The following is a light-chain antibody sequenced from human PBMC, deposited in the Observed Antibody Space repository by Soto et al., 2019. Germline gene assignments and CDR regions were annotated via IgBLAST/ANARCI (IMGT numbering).Light chain of an antibody. V-gene: IGLV1-51*01. Sequence: QSVLTQPPSVSEAPGQRVTISCTGTSSDIGAGYDVHWYQQLPGTAPKLLIYDNNKRPSGIPDRFSGSKSGTSGTLDITGLQTGDEADYYCATWDGSLPGEVFGGGTKLTVL. CDR2: DNN. CDR3: ATWDGSLPGEV. J-gene: IGLJ2*01. CDR1: SSDIGAGYD.